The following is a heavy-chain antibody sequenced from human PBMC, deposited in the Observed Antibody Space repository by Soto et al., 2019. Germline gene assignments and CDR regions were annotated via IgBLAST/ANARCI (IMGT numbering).Heavy chain of an antibody. J-gene: IGHJ6*02. V-gene: IGHV4-39*01. CDR2: IYYSGST. D-gene: IGHD2-2*01. CDR3: ARHRGYGVPAAKNYYYYGMDV. Sequence: SETLSLTCTVSGGSISSSSYYWGWIRQPPGKRLEWIGSIYYSGSTYYNPSLKSRVTISVDTTKNQLSLKLSSMTAADTAVYYCARHRGYGVPAAKNYYYYGMDVWGQGTTVT. CDR1: GGSISSSSYY.